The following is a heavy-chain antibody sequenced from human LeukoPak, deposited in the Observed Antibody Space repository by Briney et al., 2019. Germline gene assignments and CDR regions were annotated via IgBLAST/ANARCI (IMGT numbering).Heavy chain of an antibody. CDR3: ARGGLRDGYNYYYYGMDV. V-gene: IGHV1-8*01. J-gene: IGHJ6*02. CDR2: MNPNSGNT. Sequence: GASVKVSCKASGYTFTSYDINWVRQATGQGLEWTGWMNPNSGNTGYAQKFQGRVTMTRNTSISTAYMELSSLRSEDTAVYYCARGGLRDGYNYYYYGMDVWGQGTTVTVSS. D-gene: IGHD5-24*01. CDR1: GYTFTSYD.